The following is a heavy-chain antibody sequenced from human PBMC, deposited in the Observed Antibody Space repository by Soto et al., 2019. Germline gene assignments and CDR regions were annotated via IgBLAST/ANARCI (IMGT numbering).Heavy chain of an antibody. V-gene: IGHV3-23*01. CDR1: GFTFSNYA. J-gene: IGHJ4*02. CDR2: ISGSGGGT. Sequence: EVQLLESGGGLLQPGGSLRLSCTASGFTFSNYAMNWVRQAPGKGLEWVSGISGSGGGTYYADSVKGRFTISRDNSKNTVYLQMNGLRAEDTAVYYCAKGRAANYDYVWGTYRYIHYWGQGTLVTVSS. D-gene: IGHD3-16*02. CDR3: AKGRAANYDYVWGTYRYIHY.